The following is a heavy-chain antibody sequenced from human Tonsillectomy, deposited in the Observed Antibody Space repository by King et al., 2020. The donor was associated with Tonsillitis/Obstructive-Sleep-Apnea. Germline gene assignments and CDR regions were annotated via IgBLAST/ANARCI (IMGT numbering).Heavy chain of an antibody. Sequence: QLQESGPGLVKPSETLSLTCTVSGGSISRSSYYWGWIRQPPGKGLEWIGSMYYSGSSYYNPSLNSRVTISVDTSKNQFSLKLSSVTAADTAVYYCARVVVGGVVNLWFDPGGQGTLVTVSS. CDR2: MYYSGSS. J-gene: IGHJ5*02. D-gene: IGHD3-3*01. CDR3: ARVVVGGVVNLWFDP. CDR1: GGSISRSSYY. V-gene: IGHV4-39*01.